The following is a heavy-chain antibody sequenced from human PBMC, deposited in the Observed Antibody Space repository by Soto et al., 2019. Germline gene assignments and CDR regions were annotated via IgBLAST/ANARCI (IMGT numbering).Heavy chain of an antibody. J-gene: IGHJ4*02. Sequence: SQTLSRTCTVSGDSVTNSRYYCLWIRHSLGTGLEWTGGVYHRGRSYSKSPVKSSVTISVATSNNQYSLNLNSVNASDTAVYFCVSQRTTVITQAYFDHWGPGALVTVSS. CDR1: GDSVTNSRYY. CDR2: VYHRGRS. V-gene: IGHV4-39*01. D-gene: IGHD4-4*01. CDR3: VSQRTTVITQAYFDH.